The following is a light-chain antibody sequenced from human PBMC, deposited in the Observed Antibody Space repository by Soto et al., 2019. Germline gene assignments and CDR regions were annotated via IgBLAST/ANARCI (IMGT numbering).Light chain of an antibody. CDR3: SSYTTSNTRQIV. V-gene: IGLV2-14*03. CDR2: DVT. CDR1: SSDVGGYNY. Sequence: HSALTQPASVSGSPGQSITISCTGTSSDVGGYNYVSWYQHHPGKAPKLIIYDVTSRPSGVSIRFSGSKSDNTASLTISGLQPEDEADYHCSSYTTSNTRQIVFGTGTKVTVL. J-gene: IGLJ1*01.